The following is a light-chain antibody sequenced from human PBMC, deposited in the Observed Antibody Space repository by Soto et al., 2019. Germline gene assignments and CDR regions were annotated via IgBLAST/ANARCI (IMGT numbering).Light chain of an antibody. CDR3: QHYGSSLSIT. CDR2: GAS. V-gene: IGKV3-20*01. Sequence: ESVLTQSPGSLSLSPGERATLSCRASQSVSSNYLAWYQHKPGQAPRLLIYGASSRATGIPDRFSGSGSGTDFTLTISRLEPEGFAVYYCQHYGSSLSITFGQGTRLEIK. CDR1: QSVSSNY. J-gene: IGKJ5*01.